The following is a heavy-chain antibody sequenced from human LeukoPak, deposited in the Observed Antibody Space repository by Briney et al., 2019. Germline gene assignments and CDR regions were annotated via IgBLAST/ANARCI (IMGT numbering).Heavy chain of an antibody. CDR2: INPNSGGT. V-gene: IGHV1-2*02. CDR1: GYTFTGYY. CDR3: ARDRSRPAAIRLWFVP. J-gene: IGHJ5*02. Sequence: GASVKVSCKASGYTFTGYYMHWVRQAPGQGLEWMGGINPNSGGTNYAQKFQGRVTMTRDTSISTAYMELSRLRSDDTAVYYCARDRSRPAAIRLWFVPWGQGTLVTVSS. D-gene: IGHD2-2*02.